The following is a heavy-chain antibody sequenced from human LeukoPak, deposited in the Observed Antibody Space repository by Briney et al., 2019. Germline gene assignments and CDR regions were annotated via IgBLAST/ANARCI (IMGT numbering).Heavy chain of an antibody. V-gene: IGHV3-23*01. D-gene: IGHD2-2*01. CDR3: AETPRVVVPAYLDY. CDR2: ISGSGGST. CDR1: GFTFSSYA. Sequence: PGGSLRLSCAASGFTFSSYAMSWVRQAPGKGLEWVSAISGSGGSTYYADSVKGRFTISRDNSKNTLYLQMNSLRAEDTAVYYCAETPRVVVPAYLDYWGQGTLVTVSS. J-gene: IGHJ4*02.